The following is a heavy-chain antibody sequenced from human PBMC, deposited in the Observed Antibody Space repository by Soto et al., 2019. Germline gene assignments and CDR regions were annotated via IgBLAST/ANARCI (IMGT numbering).Heavy chain of an antibody. Sequence: QVQLVQYGAEVKKPGSSVKVSCKASGGTFSSYTISWVRQAPGQGLEWMGRIIPILAIANYAQKFQGRVTITADKSTSTAYMELSSLRSEDTAVYYCARYLRVADGAESWFDPWGQGSLVTVSS. J-gene: IGHJ5*02. D-gene: IGHD2-21*01. CDR1: GGTFSSYT. CDR3: ARYLRVADGAESWFDP. CDR2: IIPILAIA. V-gene: IGHV1-69*02.